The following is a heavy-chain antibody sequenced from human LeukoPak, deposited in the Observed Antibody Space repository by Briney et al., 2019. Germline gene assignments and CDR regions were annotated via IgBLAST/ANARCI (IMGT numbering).Heavy chain of an antibody. CDR2: INPNSGGT. CDR1: GHTFTGFY. V-gene: IGHV1-2*02. J-gene: IGHJ4*02. Sequence: GASVKVSCKASGHTFTGFYIHWVRQAPGQGLEWMGWINPNSGGTNYAQESEGRVTMTRDTSISTAYMELSRLRSDDTAVYYCATLGDSSGYYLRDYWGQGTLVTVSS. D-gene: IGHD3-22*01. CDR3: ATLGDSSGYYLRDY.